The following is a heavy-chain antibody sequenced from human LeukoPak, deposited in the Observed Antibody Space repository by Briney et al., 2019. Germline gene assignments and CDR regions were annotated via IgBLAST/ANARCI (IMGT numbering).Heavy chain of an antibody. CDR3: ARARRSSCSFDY. D-gene: IGHD6-13*01. CDR1: GGSISSYY. CDR2: IYYSGST. J-gene: IGHJ4*02. V-gene: IGHV4-59*01. Sequence: SETLSLTCTVSGGSISSYYWSWIRQPPGKGLEWTGYIYYSGSTNYNPSLKSRVTISVDTSKNQFSLKLSSVTAADTAVYYCARARRSSCSFDYWGQGTLVTVSS.